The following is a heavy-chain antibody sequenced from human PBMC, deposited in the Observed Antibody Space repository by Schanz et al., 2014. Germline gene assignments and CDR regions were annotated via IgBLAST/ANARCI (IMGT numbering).Heavy chain of an antibody. CDR2: ISGSGSST. D-gene: IGHD6-19*01. J-gene: IGHJ4*02. Sequence: EVQLLESGGGLVQPGGSLRLSCAASGFTFTNYAMTWVRQAPGKGLEWVSAISGSGSSTYYADSVKGRFTISRDNSKNTQYLQMNSLRAEDTAVYYCAKDLISGWCGFDYWGQGTLVTVSS. CDR3: AKDLISGWCGFDY. V-gene: IGHV3-23*01. CDR1: GFTFTNYA.